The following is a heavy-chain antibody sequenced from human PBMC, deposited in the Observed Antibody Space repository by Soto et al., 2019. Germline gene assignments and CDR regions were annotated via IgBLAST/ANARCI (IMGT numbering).Heavy chain of an antibody. Sequence: PSETLSLTCTVSGGSISSYYWSWIRQPPGKGLEWIGYIYYSGSTNYNPSLKSRVTISVDTSKNQFSLKLSPVTAADTAVYYCARDEYCSGGSCYWFDPWGQGTLVTVSS. CDR2: IYYSGST. CDR1: GGSISSYY. V-gene: IGHV4-59*01. J-gene: IGHJ5*02. D-gene: IGHD2-15*01. CDR3: ARDEYCSGGSCYWFDP.